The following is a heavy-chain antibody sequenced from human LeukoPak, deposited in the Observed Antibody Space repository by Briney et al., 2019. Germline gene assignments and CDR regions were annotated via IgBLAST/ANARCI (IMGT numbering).Heavy chain of an antibody. CDR1: GFTVSSNY. D-gene: IGHD6-19*01. J-gene: IGHJ4*02. Sequence: SGGSLRLSCAASGFTVSSNYMSWVRQAPGKGLEWVPVIYSGGSTYYVDSVKGRFTISRDNSKNTLYLQMNSLRAEDTAVYYCASLGPSGWSFDYWGQGTLVTVSS. CDR2: IYSGGST. V-gene: IGHV3-53*01. CDR3: ASLGPSGWSFDY.